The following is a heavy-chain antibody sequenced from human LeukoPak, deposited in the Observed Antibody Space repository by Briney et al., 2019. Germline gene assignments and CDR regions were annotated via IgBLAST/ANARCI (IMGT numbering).Heavy chain of an antibody. CDR2: IRYAGSNK. D-gene: IGHD3-9*01. J-gene: IGHJ4*02. V-gene: IGHV3-30*02. CDR3: AKFILLSYIPNFNY. Sequence: PGGSLRLSCAAAGFTFSSYGMRWVRQAPGKGMEWVACIRYAGSNKYYADSVKGRFTISRDNSKNTLYLQMNSLRAEDTAVYYCAKFILLSYIPNFNYWGKGTLVTVSS. CDR1: GFTFSSYG.